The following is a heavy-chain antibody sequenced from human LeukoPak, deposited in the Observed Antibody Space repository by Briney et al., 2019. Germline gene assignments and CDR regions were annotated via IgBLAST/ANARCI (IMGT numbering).Heavy chain of an antibody. CDR1: GFIFSDYY. Sequence: GGSLRLSCAASGFIFSDYYMSWIRQAPGKGLEWVSYISSSGTTIYYADSVKGRFTISRDNAKNSVNLQMNSLRAEDTAVYFCAREDNLSDAFDIWGQGTMVTASS. CDR3: AREDNLSDAFDI. V-gene: IGHV3-11*01. J-gene: IGHJ3*02. CDR2: ISSSGTTI. D-gene: IGHD1-1*01.